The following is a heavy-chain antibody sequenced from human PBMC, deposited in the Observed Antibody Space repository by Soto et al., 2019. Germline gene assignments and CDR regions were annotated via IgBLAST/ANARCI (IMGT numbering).Heavy chain of an antibody. CDR1: GGTFSSYA. J-gene: IGHJ6*02. CDR3: ARRSYSNYAAYYYGMDV. CDR2: IIPIFGTA. D-gene: IGHD4-4*01. Sequence: QVQLVQSGAEVKKPGSSVKVSCKASGGTFSSYAISWVRQAPGQGLEWMGGIIPIFGTANYAQKFQGRVTITADKSTSTAYRELSSLRSEDTAVYYCARRSYSNYAAYYYGMDVWGQGTTGTVSS. V-gene: IGHV1-69*06.